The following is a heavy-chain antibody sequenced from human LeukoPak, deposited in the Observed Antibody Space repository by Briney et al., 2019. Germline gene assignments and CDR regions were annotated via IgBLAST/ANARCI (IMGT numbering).Heavy chain of an antibody. Sequence: SETLSLTCTVSGGSISSHYWSWIRQPPGKGLEWIGCIYYSGSTNYNPSLKSRVTISVDTSKNQFSLKLSSVTAADTAVYYCARGGNPEFDYWGQGTLVTVSS. CDR1: GGSISSHY. D-gene: IGHD1-14*01. V-gene: IGHV4-59*11. CDR2: IYYSGST. J-gene: IGHJ4*02. CDR3: ARGGNPEFDY.